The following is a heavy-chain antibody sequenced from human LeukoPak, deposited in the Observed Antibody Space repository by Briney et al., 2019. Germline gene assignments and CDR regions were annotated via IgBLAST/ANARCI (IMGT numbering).Heavy chain of an antibody. Sequence: GGSLRLSCAASGFSFNIYWMSWVRQAPGKGLEWVANINHDGSEKYYVDSVKGRLTISRDNAKNTLYLQMNSLRDEDTAVYYCARDWYSGSQGYWGQGTLVTVSS. CDR2: INHDGSEK. CDR1: GFSFNIYW. CDR3: ARDWYSGSQGY. J-gene: IGHJ4*02. D-gene: IGHD1-26*01. V-gene: IGHV3-7*01.